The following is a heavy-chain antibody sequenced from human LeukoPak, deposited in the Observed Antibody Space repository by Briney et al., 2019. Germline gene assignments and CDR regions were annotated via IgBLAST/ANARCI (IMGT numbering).Heavy chain of an antibody. CDR1: GGTFSSYA. Sequence: SVKLSCKASGGTFSSYAISWVRQAPRQGREWMARIIPILGIANYAQKFQGRVTITADKSTSTAYMELSSLRSEDTAVYYCARAGEGSCYYHWGQGTLVTVSS. CDR2: IIPILGIA. J-gene: IGHJ5*02. CDR3: ARAGEGSCYYH. D-gene: IGHD2-15*01. V-gene: IGHV1-69*04.